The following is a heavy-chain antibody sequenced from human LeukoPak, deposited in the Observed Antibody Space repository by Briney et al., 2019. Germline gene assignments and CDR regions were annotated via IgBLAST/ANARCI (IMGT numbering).Heavy chain of an antibody. J-gene: IGHJ4*02. CDR2: ISGSGGST. Sequence: GGSLRLSCAASGFTFSSHAMSWVRQAPGKGLEWVSAISGSGGSTYYADSVKGRFTISRDNFKNTLYLQMNSLRAEDTAVYYCAKDAEYSGSYLYYFDYWGQGTLVTVSS. CDR3: AKDAEYSGSYLYYFDY. D-gene: IGHD1-26*01. CDR1: GFTFSSHA. V-gene: IGHV3-23*01.